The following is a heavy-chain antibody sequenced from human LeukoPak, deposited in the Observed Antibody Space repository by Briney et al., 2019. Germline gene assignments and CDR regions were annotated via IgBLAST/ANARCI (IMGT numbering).Heavy chain of an antibody. CDR1: AFSLSAYN. CDR2: ISYTGTYI. J-gene: IGHJ4*02. CDR3: VRDRGTYRPIDY. Sequence: GGSLRLSCAASAFSLSAYNMNWVRQAPGKGLEWVSSISYTGTYIYYADSVKGRFTISRDNAQNSLYLQMNSLGAEDTAIYYCVRDRGTYRPIDYWGQGTLVTVSS. V-gene: IGHV3-21*04. D-gene: IGHD1-26*01.